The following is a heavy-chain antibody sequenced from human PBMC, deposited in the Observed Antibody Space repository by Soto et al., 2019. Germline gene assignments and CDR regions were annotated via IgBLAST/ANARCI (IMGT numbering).Heavy chain of an antibody. CDR2: IYATGTT. CDR3: VRDGTKTLRDWFDP. D-gene: IGHD1-1*01. V-gene: IGHV4-4*07. Sequence: PSETLSLTCTVSGASISGFYWSWIRESAGKVLEWIGRIYATGTTDYNPSLKSRVMMSVDTSKKQFSLKLRSVTAADTAVYYCVRDGTKTLRDWFDPWGQGMSVTVSS. CDR1: GASISGFY. J-gene: IGHJ5*02.